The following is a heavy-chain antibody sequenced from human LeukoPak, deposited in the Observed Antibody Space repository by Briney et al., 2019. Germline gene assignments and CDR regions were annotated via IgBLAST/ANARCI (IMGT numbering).Heavy chain of an antibody. J-gene: IGHJ6*02. CDR3: ARAHPRRYYYGMDV. CDR2: IGTAGDT. CDR1: GFTFSSYD. Sequence: GGSLRLSCAASGFTFSSYDMHWVRHATGKGLEWVSAIGTAGDTYYPGSVKGRFTISRENAKNSLYLQMNSLRAGDTAVYYCARAHPRRYYYGMDVWGQGTTVTVSS. V-gene: IGHV3-13*01.